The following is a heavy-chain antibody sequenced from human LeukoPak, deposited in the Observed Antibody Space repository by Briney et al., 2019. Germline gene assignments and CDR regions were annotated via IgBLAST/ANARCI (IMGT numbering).Heavy chain of an antibody. Sequence: SETLSLTCTVSGGSISSSSYYWGWIRQPPGKGLEWIGSIYYSGSTYYNPSLKSRVTISVDTSKNQFSLKLSSVTAADTAVYYCGRHTIYDFWSGYLNWFDPWGQGTLVTVSS. D-gene: IGHD3-3*01. CDR2: IYYSGST. V-gene: IGHV4-39*01. J-gene: IGHJ5*02. CDR3: GRHTIYDFWSGYLNWFDP. CDR1: GGSISSSSYY.